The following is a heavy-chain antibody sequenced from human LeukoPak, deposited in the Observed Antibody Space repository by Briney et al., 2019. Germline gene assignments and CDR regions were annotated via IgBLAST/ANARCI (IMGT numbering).Heavy chain of an antibody. J-gene: IGHJ4*02. Sequence: GGSLRLPCAASGFTFSIYEMNWVRQAPAKGLEWVSYITTSGSIIHYADSVKGRFTISRDNAKNSLYLQMNSLRAEDTAVYYCTRTQYSSGWTFDYWGQGTLVTVSS. D-gene: IGHD6-19*01. CDR2: ITTSGSII. CDR3: TRTQYSSGWTFDY. V-gene: IGHV3-48*03. CDR1: GFTFSIYE.